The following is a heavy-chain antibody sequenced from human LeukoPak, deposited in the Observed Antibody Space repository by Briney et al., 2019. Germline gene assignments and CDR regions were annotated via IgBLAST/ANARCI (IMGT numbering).Heavy chain of an antibody. CDR2: IYYSGST. J-gene: IGHJ3*02. CDR3: ARQHVRYAFDI. CDR1: GGSISSSSYY. D-gene: IGHD3-16*01. Sequence: PSETLSLTCTVSGGSISSSSYYWSWIRQPPGKGLEWFGCIYYSGSTYYNPSLKSRVTISVDTSKNQFSLKLSSVTAADTAVYYCARQHVRYAFDIWGQGTMVTVSS. V-gene: IGHV4-39*01.